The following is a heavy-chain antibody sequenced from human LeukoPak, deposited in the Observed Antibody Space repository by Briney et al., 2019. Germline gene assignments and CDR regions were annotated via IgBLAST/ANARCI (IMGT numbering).Heavy chain of an antibody. V-gene: IGHV3-33*08. CDR3: ARGYRDRYGDYFDY. Sequence: GSLRLSFAASGFTFSSYAFHWVRQAPGKGLEWVAVIWFDGSNKYFADSVKGRFTISRDKSKNTLYLQMNSLRAEDTAVYYCARGYRDRYGDYFDYWGQGTLVTVSS. D-gene: IGHD4-17*01. J-gene: IGHJ4*02. CDR1: GFTFSSYA. CDR2: IWFDGSNK.